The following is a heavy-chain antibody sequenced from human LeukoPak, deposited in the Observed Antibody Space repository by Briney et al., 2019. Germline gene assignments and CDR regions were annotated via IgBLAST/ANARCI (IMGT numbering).Heavy chain of an antibody. CDR2: ISGGGDIT. Sequence: GGSLRLSCAASGFTFSSYAMTWVRQAPGKGLEWVSSISGGGDITYYADSVKGRFTISRDNSKNTLYMQMNSLRGEDTAVYYCAKVANSASPGWGQGTPVTVSS. J-gene: IGHJ1*01. CDR3: AKVANSASPG. V-gene: IGHV3-23*01. D-gene: IGHD1-26*01. CDR1: GFTFSSYA.